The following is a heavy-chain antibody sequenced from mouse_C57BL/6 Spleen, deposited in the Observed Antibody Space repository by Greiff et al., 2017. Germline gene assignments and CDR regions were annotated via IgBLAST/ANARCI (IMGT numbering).Heavy chain of an antibody. D-gene: IGHD2-3*01. Sequence: QVQLKESGPELVKPGASVKISCKASGYAFSSSWMNWVKQRPGKGLEWIGRIYPGDGDTNYNGKFKGKATLTADKSSSTAYMQLSSLTSEDSAVYFCAREGGYDLPRYFDVWGTGTTVTVSS. V-gene: IGHV1-82*01. J-gene: IGHJ1*03. CDR3: AREGGYDLPRYFDV. CDR2: IYPGDGDT. CDR1: GYAFSSSW.